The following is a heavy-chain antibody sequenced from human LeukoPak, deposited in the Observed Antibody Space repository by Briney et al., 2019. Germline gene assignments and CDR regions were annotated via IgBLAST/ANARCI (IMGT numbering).Heavy chain of an antibody. CDR2: IYTSGST. Sequence: SETLSLTCTVSGGSISSGSYYWSWIRQPAGKGLEWIGRIYTSGSTNYNPSLKSRVTMSVDTSKNQFSLKLSSVTAADTAVYYCARVVSYGLDYWGQGTLVTVSS. CDR1: GGSISSGSYY. CDR3: ARVVSYGLDY. V-gene: IGHV4-61*02. J-gene: IGHJ4*02. D-gene: IGHD5-18*01.